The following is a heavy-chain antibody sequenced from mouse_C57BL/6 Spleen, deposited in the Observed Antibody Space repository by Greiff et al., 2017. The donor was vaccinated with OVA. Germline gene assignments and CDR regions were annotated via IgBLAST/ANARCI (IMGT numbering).Heavy chain of an antibody. CDR3: ARRRDYGDFDY. D-gene: IGHD2-4*01. V-gene: IGHV5-6*02. CDR2: ISSGGSYT. J-gene: IGHJ2*01. Sequence: EVMLVESGGDLVKPGGSLKLSCAASGFTFSSYGMSWVRQTPDKRLEWVATISSGGSYTYYPDSVKGRFTISRDNAKNTLYLQMSSLKSEDTAMYYCARRRDYGDFDYWGQGTTLTVSS. CDR1: GFTFSSYG.